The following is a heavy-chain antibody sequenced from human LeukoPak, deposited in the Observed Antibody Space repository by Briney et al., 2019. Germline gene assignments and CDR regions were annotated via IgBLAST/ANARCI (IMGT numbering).Heavy chain of an antibody. J-gene: IGHJ6*03. CDR2: FDPEDGET. V-gene: IGHV1-24*01. Sequence: ASVKVSCKVSGYTLTELSMHWVRQAPGKGLEWMGGFDPEDGETIYAQKFQGRFTMTEDTSTDTAYMELSSLRSEDTAVYYCATGLITYYYYYYMDVWGKGTTVTVSS. CDR1: GYTLTELS. D-gene: IGHD1-14*01. CDR3: ATGLITYYYYYYMDV.